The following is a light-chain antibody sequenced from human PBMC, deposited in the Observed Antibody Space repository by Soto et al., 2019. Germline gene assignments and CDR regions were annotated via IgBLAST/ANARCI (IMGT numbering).Light chain of an antibody. CDR3: AAWDDSLSGRHVV. CDR2: RNN. V-gene: IGLV1-47*01. CDR1: SSNIGSNY. J-gene: IGLJ2*01. Sequence: QSALTQPPSASGTPGQRVTISCSGSSSNIGSNYVYWYQQLPGTAPKLLIYRNNQRPSGVPDRFSGSKSGTSASLAISGLRSEDEADYYCAAWDDSLSGRHVVFGGGTQLT.